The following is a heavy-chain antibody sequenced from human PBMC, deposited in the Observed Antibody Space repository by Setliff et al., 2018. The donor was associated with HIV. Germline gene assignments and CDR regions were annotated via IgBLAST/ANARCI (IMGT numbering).Heavy chain of an antibody. CDR3: ARLQRTVTTEYFDY. D-gene: IGHD4-17*01. CDR1: GGSISSYY. CDR2: IYYSGST. Sequence: PSETLSLTCTVSGGSISSYYWSWIRQPPGKGLEWIGYIYYSGSTNYNPSLKSRVTISVDTSKNQFSLKLSSVTAADTAVYYCARLQRTVTTEYFDYWAREPWSPSPQ. V-gene: IGHV4-59*08. J-gene: IGHJ4*02.